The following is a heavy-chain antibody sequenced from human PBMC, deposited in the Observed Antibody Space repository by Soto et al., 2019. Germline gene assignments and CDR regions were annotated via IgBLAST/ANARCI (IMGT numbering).Heavy chain of an antibody. J-gene: IGHJ4*02. D-gene: IGHD2-2*01. CDR3: AREGCSRTSCERDYFDY. V-gene: IGHV3-21*01. CDR1: GFTFTSYT. Sequence: PGGSLRLSCAASGFTFTSYTMNWVRQAPGKGLEWVSFISSDSNYIYYADSVKGRFTISRDNAKNVMFLQMNSLRAEDTAVYFCAREGCSRTSCERDYFDYWGQGTLVTVSS. CDR2: ISSDSNYI.